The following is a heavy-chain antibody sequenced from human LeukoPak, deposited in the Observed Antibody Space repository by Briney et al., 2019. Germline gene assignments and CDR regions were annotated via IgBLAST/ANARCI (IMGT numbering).Heavy chain of an antibody. V-gene: IGHV4-59*01. J-gene: IGHJ4*02. Sequence: PSETLSLTCTVSGDYISGSYWSWIRQPPGKGLEWIAYMYNSGSTNYNPSLKSRVTISIDTSKNQFSLKLSSLTAADTAIYYCARGIESYGDYGYWGQGILVTVSS. CDR3: ARGIESYGDYGY. CDR2: MYNSGST. CDR1: GDYISGSY. D-gene: IGHD4-17*01.